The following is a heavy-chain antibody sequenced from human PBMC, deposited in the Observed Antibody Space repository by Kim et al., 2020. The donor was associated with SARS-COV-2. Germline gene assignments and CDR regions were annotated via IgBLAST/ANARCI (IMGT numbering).Heavy chain of an antibody. CDR1: GYTFTGYY. J-gene: IGHJ6*02. CDR2: INPSSGDT. V-gene: IGHV1-2*02. D-gene: IGHD6-19*01. CDR3: ARDPGSGWNLDV. Sequence: ASVKVSCQASGYTFTGYYIHWVRQAPGQGLEWMGWINPSSGDTKFAQKFQGRVTMTRDTSISTVYMESARLRSDDTAVYYCARDPGSGWNLDVWGQGTTVTVS.